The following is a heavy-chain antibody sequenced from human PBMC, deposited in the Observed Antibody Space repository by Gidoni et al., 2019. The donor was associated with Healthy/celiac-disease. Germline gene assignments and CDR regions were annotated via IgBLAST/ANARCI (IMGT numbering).Heavy chain of an antibody. V-gene: IGHV3-30*18. D-gene: IGHD5-18*01. J-gene: IGHJ4*02. CDR2: ISYDGSNK. Sequence: QVQLVEYGGGAVQPGRSLRLSCAASGCTFSSYGMHWVRQAPGKGVGRVAVISYDGSNKYYADSVEGRFTISRDNSKNTLYLQMNSLRAEDTAVYCCAKDWAGTAMVQDYWGQGTLVTVSS. CDR3: AKDWAGTAMVQDY. CDR1: GCTFSSYG.